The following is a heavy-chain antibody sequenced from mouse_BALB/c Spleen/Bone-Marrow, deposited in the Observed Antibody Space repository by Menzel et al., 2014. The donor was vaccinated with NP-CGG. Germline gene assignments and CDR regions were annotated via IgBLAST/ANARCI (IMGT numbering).Heavy chain of an antibody. Sequence: EVKLVESGGGLVQPGGSLKLSCAASGFTFSSYGMSWVRQTPDKRLELVATINNNDGNTYYPDSVKGRFTISRDNAKNTLYLQMRSQKSEDTAMYYCARDNYGSRFDYWGQGTTLTVSS. J-gene: IGHJ2*01. V-gene: IGHV5-6-3*01. D-gene: IGHD1-1*01. CDR2: INNNDGNT. CDR3: ARDNYGSRFDY. CDR1: GFTFSSYG.